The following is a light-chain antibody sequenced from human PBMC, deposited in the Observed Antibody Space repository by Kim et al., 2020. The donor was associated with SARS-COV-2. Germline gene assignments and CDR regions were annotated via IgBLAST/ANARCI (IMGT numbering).Light chain of an antibody. V-gene: IGLV2-11*01. CDR1: SRDVGGYNY. J-gene: IGLJ2*01. Sequence: QSVTISCTGTSRDVGGYNYVSWYQQPPGKAPKLIIYDVTKRPSGVPDRFSGSKSGNRASLTVSGLQAEDEADYYCCSYTGTYTFEVFGGGTQLTVL. CDR3: CSYTGTYTFEV. CDR2: DVT.